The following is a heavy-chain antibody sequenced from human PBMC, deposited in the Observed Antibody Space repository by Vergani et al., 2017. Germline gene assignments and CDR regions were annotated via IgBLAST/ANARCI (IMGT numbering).Heavy chain of an antibody. CDR2: IYPADSDT. J-gene: IGHJ4*02. CDR3: ARHTTYTDS. V-gene: IGHV5-51*01. D-gene: IGHD1-1*01. CDR1: EYSYGNYW. Sequence: EVELVQSGPEMRKPGESLKISCKGSEYSYGNYWIGWVRQMPGKGLEWMGSIYPADSDTRYSPSFQGQVTIPADKSISTAFLQWDSLKASDTALYYCARHTTYTDSWGQGTLVTVSS.